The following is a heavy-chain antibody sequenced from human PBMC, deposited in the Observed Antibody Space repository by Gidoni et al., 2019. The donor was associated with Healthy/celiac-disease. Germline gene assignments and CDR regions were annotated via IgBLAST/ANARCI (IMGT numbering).Heavy chain of an antibody. CDR3: AKVTMIVVAPYYFDY. D-gene: IGHD3-22*01. Sequence: EVPLLESGGGLVQPGGSLRLSCAPSGFTFSSYALSWVRQAPGKGREWVSAISGSGGSTYYAESVKGRFTISRDNSKNTLYLQMNSLRAEDTAVYYCAKVTMIVVAPYYFDYWGQGTLVTVSS. J-gene: IGHJ4*02. CDR2: ISGSGGST. V-gene: IGHV3-23*01. CDR1: GFTFSSYA.